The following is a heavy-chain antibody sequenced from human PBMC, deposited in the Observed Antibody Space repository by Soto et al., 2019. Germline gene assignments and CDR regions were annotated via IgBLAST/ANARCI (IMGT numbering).Heavy chain of an antibody. V-gene: IGHV1-69*12. Sequence: QVQLVQSGAEVKKPGSSVKVSCKASGGTFSSYAISWVRQAPGQGLEWMGGISPIFGTANYAQKFQGRVTITADESTSTAYMELSSLRSEDTAVYYCASPGGYSSSSNYYYGMDVWGQGTTVTVSS. J-gene: IGHJ6*02. CDR3: ASPGGYSSSSNYYYGMDV. CDR2: ISPIFGTA. D-gene: IGHD6-6*01. CDR1: GGTFSSYA.